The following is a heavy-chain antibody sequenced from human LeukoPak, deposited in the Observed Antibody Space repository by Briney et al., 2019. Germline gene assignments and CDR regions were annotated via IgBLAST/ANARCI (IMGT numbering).Heavy chain of an antibody. J-gene: IGHJ4*02. CDR3: AGGYSGYETSDY. V-gene: IGHV4-34*01. CDR2: INHSGST. CDR1: GGSFSGYY. Sequence: PSETLSLTCAVYGGSFSGYYWSWIRQPPGKGLEWIGEINHSGSTNYNPSLKSRVTISVDTSKNQFSLKLSSVTAADTAVYYCAGGYSGYETSDYWGQGTLVTVSS. D-gene: IGHD5-12*01.